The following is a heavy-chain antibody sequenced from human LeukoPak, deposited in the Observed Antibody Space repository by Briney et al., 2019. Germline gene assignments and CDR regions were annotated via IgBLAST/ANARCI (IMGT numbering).Heavy chain of an antibody. CDR2: IYTSGST. V-gene: IGHV4-4*07. J-gene: IGHJ4*02. D-gene: IGHD2-15*01. CDR3: AREVVVVAATLSNYFDY. Sequence: SETLSLTCTVSGGSISSYYWSWIRQPAGKGLEWLGRIYTSGSTNYNPSLKSRVTMSVDTSNNQFSLKLSSVTAADTAVYYCAREVVVVAATLSNYFDYWGQGTLVTVSS. CDR1: GGSISSYY.